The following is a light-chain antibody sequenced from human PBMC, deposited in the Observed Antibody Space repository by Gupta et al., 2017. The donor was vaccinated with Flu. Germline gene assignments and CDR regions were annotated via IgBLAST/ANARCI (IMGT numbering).Light chain of an antibody. V-gene: IGKV1-9*01. CDR2: AAS. Sequence: CFLYVTVGDRVTITCWASQGISSYLAWYQQKPGKAPKLLIYAASTLQSGVPSRFSGSGSGTEFTLTISSLQPEDFATYYCQQLNSYPRTFGQGTKLEIK. J-gene: IGKJ2*01. CDR3: QQLNSYPRT. CDR1: QGISSY.